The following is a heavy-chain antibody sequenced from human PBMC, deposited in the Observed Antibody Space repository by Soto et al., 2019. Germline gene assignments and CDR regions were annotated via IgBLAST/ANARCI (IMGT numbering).Heavy chain of an antibody. CDR1: GFTFSTYA. V-gene: IGHV3-23*01. J-gene: IGHJ4*02. CDR2: VSASGLNT. Sequence: EVQLLESGGTLVQPGGSLTLSCAASGFTFSTYAMAWVRQAPGKGLEWVSGVSASGLNTDYADPVKGRFYISRDNSKNTVSLHMNSLRAEDTALYSCAKARPRRTSGYFFEYWGQGTPVTVSS. D-gene: IGHD1-1*01. CDR3: AKARPRRTSGYFFEY.